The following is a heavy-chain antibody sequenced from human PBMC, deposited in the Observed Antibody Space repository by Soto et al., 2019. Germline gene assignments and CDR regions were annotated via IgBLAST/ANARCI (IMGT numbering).Heavy chain of an antibody. CDR3: ARAPPTLFFWSGYYFDY. V-gene: IGHV4-34*01. CDR1: GGSFSGYY. Sequence: PSETLSLTCAVYGGSFSGYYWSWIRQPPGKGLEWIGEINHSGSTNYNPSLKSRVTISVDTSKNQFSLKLSSVTAADTAVYYCARAPPTLFFWSGYYFDYWGQGTLVTVSS. J-gene: IGHJ4*02. CDR2: INHSGST. D-gene: IGHD3-3*01.